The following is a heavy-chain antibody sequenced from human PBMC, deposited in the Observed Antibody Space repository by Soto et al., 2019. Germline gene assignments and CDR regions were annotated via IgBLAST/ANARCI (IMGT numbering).Heavy chain of an antibody. V-gene: IGHV3-11*01. Sequence: QVPLVESGGGLVKPGGSPRLSCAASGFTFSDYFMTWIRQAPGKGLEWVSYISSAGSTIYYADSVKGRFTISRDNAKNSLYLQMNSLRAEDTAVYYCAYILRFYGMDVWGQGTTVTVSS. D-gene: IGHD3-3*01. CDR3: AYILRFYGMDV. CDR2: ISSAGSTI. J-gene: IGHJ6*02. CDR1: GFTFSDYF.